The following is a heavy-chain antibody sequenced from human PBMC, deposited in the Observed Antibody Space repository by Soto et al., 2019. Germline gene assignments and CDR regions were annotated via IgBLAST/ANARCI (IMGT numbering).Heavy chain of an antibody. D-gene: IGHD3-10*01. CDR2: ISAYNGNT. J-gene: IGHJ4*02. CDR1: GYTFTSYG. Sequence: VQLVQSGAEVKKPGASVKVSCKASGYTFTSYGISWVRQAPGQGLEWMGWISAYNGNTNYAQKLQGRVTMTTDTSTSTAYMELRSLRSDDTAVYYCARVRWGGTMVRGVMLFDYWGQGTLVTVSS. V-gene: IGHV1-18*01. CDR3: ARVRWGGTMVRGVMLFDY.